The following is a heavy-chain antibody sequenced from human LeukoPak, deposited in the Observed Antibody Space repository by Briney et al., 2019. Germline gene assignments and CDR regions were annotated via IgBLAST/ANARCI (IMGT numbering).Heavy chain of an antibody. V-gene: IGHV3-48*04. CDR2: ISSSSSTI. Sequence: PGGSLRLSCAASGFTFSSYSMNWVRQAPGKGLEWVSYISSSSSTIYYADSVKGRFTISRDNAKNSLYLQMNSLRAEDTAVYYCARISLPYSYGSTVDYWGQGTLATVSS. J-gene: IGHJ4*02. CDR1: GFTFSSYS. D-gene: IGHD5-18*01. CDR3: ARISLPYSYGSTVDY.